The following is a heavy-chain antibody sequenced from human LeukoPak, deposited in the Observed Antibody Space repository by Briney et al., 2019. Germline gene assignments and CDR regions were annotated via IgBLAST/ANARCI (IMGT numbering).Heavy chain of an antibody. J-gene: IGHJ4*02. CDR3: ARARAPATAPFDY. CDR2: IYYSGST. CDR1: VGSISSGCYY. V-gene: IGHV4-31*03. D-gene: IGHD2-21*02. Sequence: PSETLSLTCTVSVGSISSGCYYWSWIRQHPGKGLEWIGYIYYSGSTYYNPSLKSRVTISVDTSKNQFSLKLSSVTAADTAVYYCARARAPATAPFDYWGQGTLITVSS.